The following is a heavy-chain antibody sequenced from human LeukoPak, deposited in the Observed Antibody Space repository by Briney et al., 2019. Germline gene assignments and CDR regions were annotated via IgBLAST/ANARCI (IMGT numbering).Heavy chain of an antibody. CDR2: MNPNRGNT. CDR3: ASSSGYYYYYYMDV. D-gene: IGHD6-13*01. J-gene: IGHJ6*03. CDR1: GYTFTSYD. Sequence: ASVKVSCKASGYTFTSYDINWVRQAPGQGLEGMGWMNPNRGNTDYAQKFQGRVTMTRNTSKSTAYMELSSLRSEDTAVYYCASSSGYYYYYYMDVWGKGPRSPSP. V-gene: IGHV1-8*01.